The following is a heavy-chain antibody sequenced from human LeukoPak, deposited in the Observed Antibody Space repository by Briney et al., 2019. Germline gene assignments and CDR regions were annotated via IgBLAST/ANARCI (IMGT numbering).Heavy chain of an antibody. CDR3: ARHTYYYDSSGYHFDY. J-gene: IGHJ4*02. CDR1: GGSISSSSYY. Sequence: SETLSLTCTVSGGSISSSSYYWGWIRQPPGKGLEWIGSIYYSGSTYYNPSLKSRVTISVDTSKNQFSLKLSSVNAADTAVYYCARHTYYYDSSGYHFDYWGQGTLVTVSS. D-gene: IGHD3-22*01. CDR2: IYYSGST. V-gene: IGHV4-39*01.